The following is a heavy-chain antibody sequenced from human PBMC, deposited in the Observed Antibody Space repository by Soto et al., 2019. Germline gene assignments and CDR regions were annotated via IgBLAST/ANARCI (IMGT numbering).Heavy chain of an antibody. Sequence: EVQLLESGGGLVQPGGSLRLSCAASGFTFSSYAMSWVRQAPGKGLEWVSAISGSVGSTYYADSVKGRFTISRDNSKNTLYLQMNSLRAEDTAVYYCAKDVWDIVVVPAASYYYYMDVWGKGTTVTVSS. CDR1: GFTFSSYA. CDR3: AKDVWDIVVVPAASYYYYMDV. CDR2: ISGSVGST. V-gene: IGHV3-23*01. D-gene: IGHD2-2*01. J-gene: IGHJ6*03.